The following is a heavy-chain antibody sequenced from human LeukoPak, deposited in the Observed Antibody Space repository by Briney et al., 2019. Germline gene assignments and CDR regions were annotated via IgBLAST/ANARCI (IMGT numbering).Heavy chain of an antibody. CDR2: INHSGST. J-gene: IGHJ5*02. D-gene: IGHD3-16*01. CDR3: ARGGVFPRQFDP. V-gene: IGHV4-34*01. CDR1: GGSFSGYY. Sequence: TSETLSLTCAVYGGSFSGYYWSWIRQPPGKGLEWIGEINHSGSTNCNPSLKSRVTISVDTSKNQFSLNLTSVTAADTAVYYCARGGVFPRQFDPWGQGTLVTVSS.